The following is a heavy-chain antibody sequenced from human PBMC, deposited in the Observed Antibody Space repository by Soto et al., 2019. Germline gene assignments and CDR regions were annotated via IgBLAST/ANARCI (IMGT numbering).Heavy chain of an antibody. J-gene: IGHJ5*02. D-gene: IGHD2-15*01. V-gene: IGHV1-24*01. CDR2: FDPEDGET. CDR3: ATGPCSGGSCYSRGDNWFDP. Sequence: QVQLVQSGAEVKKPGASVKVSCKVSGYTLTELSMHWVRQAPGKGLEWMGGFDPEDGETIYAQKFQGRVTMTEDTSTDTAYMELSSLRSEDTAVYYCATGPCSGGSCYSRGDNWFDPWGQGTLVTVSS. CDR1: GYTLTELS.